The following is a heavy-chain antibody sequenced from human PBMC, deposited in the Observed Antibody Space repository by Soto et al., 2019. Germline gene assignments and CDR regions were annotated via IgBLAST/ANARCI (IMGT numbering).Heavy chain of an antibody. D-gene: IGHD6-19*01. Sequence: PGGSLRLSCAASGFTFSSYGMHWVRQAPGKGLEWVAVIWYDGSNKYYADSVKGRFTISRDNSKNTLYLQMNSLRAEDTAVYYCATYSSGWPVGSWGQGTLVTVSS. CDR3: ATYSSGWPVGS. CDR1: GFTFSSYG. V-gene: IGHV3-33*01. J-gene: IGHJ5*02. CDR2: IWYDGSNK.